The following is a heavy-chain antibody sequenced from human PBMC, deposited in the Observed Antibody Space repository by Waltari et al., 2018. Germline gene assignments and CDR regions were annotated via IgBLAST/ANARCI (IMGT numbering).Heavy chain of an antibody. V-gene: IGHV3-30-3*01. J-gene: IGHJ2*01. Sequence: QVQLVESGGGVVQPGRSLRLSCAASGFTFSSYALHWVRQAPGKGLEWVAVISYDGSNKYYADSVKGRFTISRDNSKNTLYLQMNSLRAEDTAVYYCARGDGDYVLYWYFDLWGRGTLVTVSS. CDR2: ISYDGSNK. CDR3: ARGDGDYVLYWYFDL. D-gene: IGHD4-17*01. CDR1: GFTFSSYA.